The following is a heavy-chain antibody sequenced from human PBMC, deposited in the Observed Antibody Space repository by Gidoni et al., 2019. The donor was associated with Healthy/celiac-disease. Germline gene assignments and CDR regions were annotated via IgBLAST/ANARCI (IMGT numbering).Heavy chain of an antibody. Sequence: QVQLVESGGGVVQPGRSLRLSCAASGFTFSSYGMHWVRQAPGKGLEWVAVISYDGSNKYYADSVKGRFTISRDNSKNTLYLQMNSLRAEDTAVYYCAKGPSPYYDFWSGYFDYWGQGTLVTVSS. CDR1: GFTFSSYG. D-gene: IGHD3-3*01. CDR2: ISYDGSNK. V-gene: IGHV3-30*18. CDR3: AKGPSPYYDFWSGYFDY. J-gene: IGHJ4*02.